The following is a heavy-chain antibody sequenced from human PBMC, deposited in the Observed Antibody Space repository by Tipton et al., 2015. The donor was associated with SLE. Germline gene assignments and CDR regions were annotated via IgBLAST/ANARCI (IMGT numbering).Heavy chain of an antibody. D-gene: IGHD6-13*01. Sequence: SGVTFSSYAMRWVRQAPGKGLEWVSGISGSGGSTSCADSVKGRFTISRDNSKNTLYLQMNSLRAEDTAVYYCARESYSSSWYDYYYYMDVWGKGTTITVSS. CDR3: ARESYSSSWYDYYYYMDV. V-gene: IGHV3-23*01. CDR1: GVTFSSYA. CDR2: ISGSGGST. J-gene: IGHJ6*03.